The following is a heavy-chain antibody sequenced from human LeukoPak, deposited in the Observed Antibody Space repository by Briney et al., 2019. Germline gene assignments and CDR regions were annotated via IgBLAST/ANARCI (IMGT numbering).Heavy chain of an antibody. V-gene: IGHV5-51*01. D-gene: IGHD4-17*01. CDR1: GYGFTSYW. Sequence: GESLKISCKGSGYGFTSYWIGWVRQMPGKGLEWMGIIYPGDSDTRYSPSFQGQVTISADKSISTAYLQWSSLKASDTAMYYCARLHDYGEDYYYYGMDVWGQGTTVTVSS. CDR3: ARLHDYGEDYYYYGMDV. CDR2: IYPGDSDT. J-gene: IGHJ6*02.